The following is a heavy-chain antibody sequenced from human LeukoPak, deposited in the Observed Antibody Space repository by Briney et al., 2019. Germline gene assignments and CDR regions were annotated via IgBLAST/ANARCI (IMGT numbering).Heavy chain of an antibody. CDR3: ARGRAATACSYYMDV. D-gene: IGHD6-13*01. CDR2: ISNTGTYI. V-gene: IGHV3-21*01. J-gene: IGHJ6*03. CDR1: GFTFSTYD. Sequence: SGGSLRLSCAASGFTFSTYDINWVRLAPGKGLEWVASISNTGTYIDYADSVKGRFTISRENAKNSLFLQMNSLRAEDTAVYHCARGRAATACSYYMDVWGKGTTVTVSS.